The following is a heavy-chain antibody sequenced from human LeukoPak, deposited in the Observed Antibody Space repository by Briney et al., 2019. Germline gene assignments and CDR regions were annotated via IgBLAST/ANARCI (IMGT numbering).Heavy chain of an antibody. D-gene: IGHD3-3*01. CDR1: GGSISSSSYY. V-gene: IGHV4-39*01. Sequence: SETLSLTCTVSGGSISSSSYYWGWIRQPPGKGLEWIGSIYYSGSTYYNPSLKSRVTISVDTSKNQLSLKLSSVTAADTAVYYCAREPRITIFGVVPYYWGQGTLDTVSS. J-gene: IGHJ4*02. CDR2: IYYSGST. CDR3: AREPRITIFGVVPYY.